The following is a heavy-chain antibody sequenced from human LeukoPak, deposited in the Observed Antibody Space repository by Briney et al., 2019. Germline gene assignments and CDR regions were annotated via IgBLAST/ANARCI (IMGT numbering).Heavy chain of an antibody. D-gene: IGHD5-24*01. V-gene: IGHV4-59*11. CDR2: IYYTGST. CDR1: GGSISSHY. Sequence: PSETLSLTCTVSGGSISSHYWTWIRQTPGKGLEWIGYIYYTGSTNFNPSLKSRVTMSLDTSRNQFSLKLTSLTAADTAVYYCARGAMATTPFFDYWGQGTLVTVSS. CDR3: ARGAMATTPFFDY. J-gene: IGHJ4*02.